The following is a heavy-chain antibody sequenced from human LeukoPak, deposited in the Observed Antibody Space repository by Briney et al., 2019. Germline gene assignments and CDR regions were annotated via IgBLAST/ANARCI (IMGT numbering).Heavy chain of an antibody. Sequence: GASVKVSCKVSGYTLTELSMHWVRQAPGKGLEWMGGVDPEDGETIYAQKFQGRVTMTEDTSTDTAYMELSSLRSEDTAVYYCATAFRYYYGSGTSKFDPWGQGTLVTVSS. CDR3: ATAFRYYYGSGTSKFDP. CDR1: GYTLTELS. D-gene: IGHD3-10*01. V-gene: IGHV1-24*01. J-gene: IGHJ5*02. CDR2: VDPEDGET.